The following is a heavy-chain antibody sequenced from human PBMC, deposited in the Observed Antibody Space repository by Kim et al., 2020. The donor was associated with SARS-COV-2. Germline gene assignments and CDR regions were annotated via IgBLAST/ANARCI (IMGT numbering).Heavy chain of an antibody. V-gene: IGHV3-23*01. CDR2: ITGDNTNT. Sequence: GGSLRLSCAASGFSFSDYAMTWVRQAPGKGLEWVSSITGDNTNTYYAESVKGRFTISRDNSKNTLSLQMNSLRVEDTAMYYCARVISMSASDFWGQGTLVTVSS. J-gene: IGHJ4*02. CDR3: ARVISMSASDF. CDR1: GFSFSDYA. D-gene: IGHD2-21*01.